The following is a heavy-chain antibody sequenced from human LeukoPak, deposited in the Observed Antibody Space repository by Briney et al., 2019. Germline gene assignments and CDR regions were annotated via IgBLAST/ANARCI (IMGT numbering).Heavy chain of an antibody. CDR3: ARGLYCSRTSCYPPFDY. Sequence: SETLSLTCNVSGYSVSSGYYWGWIRQPPGKGLEWIGSIYHSGSSYYNPSLKSRVTISVDKSKNQFSLKLSSVTAADTAIYYCARGLYCSRTSCYPPFDYWGQGTLVTVSS. CDR1: GYSVSSGYY. J-gene: IGHJ4*02. D-gene: IGHD2-2*01. CDR2: IYHSGSS. V-gene: IGHV4-38-2*02.